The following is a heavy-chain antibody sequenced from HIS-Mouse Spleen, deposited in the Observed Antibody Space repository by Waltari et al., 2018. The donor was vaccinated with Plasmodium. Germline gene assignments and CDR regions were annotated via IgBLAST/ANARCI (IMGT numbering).Heavy chain of an antibody. CDR3: ARARAPDY. J-gene: IGHJ4*02. Sequence: VQLVGSGGGWAQLGGSGGFPCAAWGFTLGSFGWSWVRQAPGKGLEWVANIKQDGSEKYYVDSVKGRFTISRDNAKNSLYLQMNSLRAEDTAVYYCARARAPDYWGQGTLVTVSS. D-gene: IGHD3-10*01. CDR2: IKQDGSEK. V-gene: IGHV3-7*04. CDR1: GFTLGSFG.